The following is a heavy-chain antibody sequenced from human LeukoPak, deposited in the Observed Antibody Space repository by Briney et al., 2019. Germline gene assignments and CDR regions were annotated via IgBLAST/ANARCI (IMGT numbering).Heavy chain of an antibody. CDR2: IKSDGSDT. Sequence: GGSLRLSCAASGFTFSSYWMHWVRQAPGKGLVWVSRIKSDGSDTTYADSVKGRFTISRDNAKNMLYLQMKSLRAEDTAVYYCARDPAVIDYWGQGTLVTVSS. CDR1: GFTFSSYW. CDR3: ARDPAVIDY. J-gene: IGHJ4*02. V-gene: IGHV3-74*03. D-gene: IGHD3-22*01.